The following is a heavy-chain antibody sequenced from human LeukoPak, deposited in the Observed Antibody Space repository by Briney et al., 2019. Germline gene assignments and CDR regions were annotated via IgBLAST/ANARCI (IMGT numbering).Heavy chain of an antibody. J-gene: IGHJ4*02. V-gene: IGHV1-3*01. Sequence: GASMKVSCKASGYTFTSYAMHWVRQAPGQRLEWMGWINAGNGNTKYSQKFQGRVTITRDTSASTAYMELSSLRSEDTAVYYCARDTYDYVWGSYRYFPGDFDYWGQGTLVTVSS. CDR3: ARDTYDYVWGSYRYFPGDFDY. CDR1: GYTFTSYA. CDR2: INAGNGNT. D-gene: IGHD3-16*02.